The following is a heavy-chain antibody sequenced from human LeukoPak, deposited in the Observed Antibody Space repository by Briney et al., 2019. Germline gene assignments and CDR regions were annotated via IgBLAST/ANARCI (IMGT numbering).Heavy chain of an antibody. CDR1: GLTFSSSA. V-gene: IGHV3-23*01. CDR3: AKALLGATRGIDY. D-gene: IGHD1-26*01. CDR2: ISASGGST. J-gene: IGHJ4*02. Sequence: GGSLRLSCAASGLTFSSSAMSWVRQAPGKGLEWVSAISASGGSTYYADSVKGRFTISRDNSKNTLYLQLNSLRAEDTAVYYCAKALLGATRGIDYWGQGTLVTVSS.